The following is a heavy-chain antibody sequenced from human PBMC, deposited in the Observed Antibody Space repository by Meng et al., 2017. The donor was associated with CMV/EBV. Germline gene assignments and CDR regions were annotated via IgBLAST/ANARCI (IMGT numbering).Heavy chain of an antibody. V-gene: IGHV3-38-3*01. J-gene: IGHJ6*02. CDR3: AKVLWSGYDYGMDV. D-gene: IGHD3-3*01. CDR1: GFTVSSNE. CDR2: ISGGST. Sequence: GGSLRLSCVASGFTVSSNEMSWVRQAPGKGLEWVSSISGGSTYYADSRKGRFTISRDNSKNTLHLQMNSLRAEDTAVYYCAKVLWSGYDYGMDVWGQGTTVTVSS.